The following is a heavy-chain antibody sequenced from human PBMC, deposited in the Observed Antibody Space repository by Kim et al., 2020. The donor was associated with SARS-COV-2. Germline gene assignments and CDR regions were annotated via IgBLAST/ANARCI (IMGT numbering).Heavy chain of an antibody. Sequence: ASVKVSCKASDYTFTSYGISWVRQAPGQGLEWMGWISAYNGNTNYAQKLQDRVTMTTDTSTSTAYMELRSLRFDDTAVYYCARRLGANFFDYWGQGTLVTVSS. CDR3: ARRLGANFFDY. D-gene: IGHD1-26*01. V-gene: IGHV1-18*01. CDR2: ISAYNGNT. J-gene: IGHJ4*02. CDR1: DYTFTSYG.